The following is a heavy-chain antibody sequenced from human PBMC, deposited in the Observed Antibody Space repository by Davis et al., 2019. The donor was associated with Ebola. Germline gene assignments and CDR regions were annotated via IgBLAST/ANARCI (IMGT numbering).Heavy chain of an antibody. CDR1: GYTFTSYY. J-gene: IGHJ5*02. D-gene: IGHD4-17*01. V-gene: IGHV1-46*01. CDR2: INPSGGST. CDR3: ARDDYGDNWFDP. Sequence: ASVKVCKASGYTFTSYYMHWVRQAPGQGLEWMGIINPSGGSTTYAQKFQGRVTITADESTSTAYMELSSLRSEDTAVYYCARDDYGDNWFDPWGQGTLVTVSS.